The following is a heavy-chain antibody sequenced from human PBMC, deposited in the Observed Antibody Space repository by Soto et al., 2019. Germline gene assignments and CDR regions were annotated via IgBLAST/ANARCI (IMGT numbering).Heavy chain of an antibody. Sequence: GGSLRLSCAASGFTFSDHYMDWVRQAPGKGLEWVGRTRNKANSYTTEYAASVKGRFTISRDDSKNSLYLQMNSLKTEDTAVYYCARAYNWNEFDYWGQGTLVTVS. J-gene: IGHJ4*02. V-gene: IGHV3-72*01. CDR2: TRNKANSYTT. CDR1: GFTFSDHY. D-gene: IGHD1-20*01. CDR3: ARAYNWNEFDY.